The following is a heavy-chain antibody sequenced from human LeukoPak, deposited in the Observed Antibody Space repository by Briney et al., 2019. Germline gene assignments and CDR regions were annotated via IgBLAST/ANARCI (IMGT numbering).Heavy chain of an antibody. Sequence: SVKVSCKASGGTFSSYAISWVRQAPGQGLEWMGGIIPIFGTANYAQKFQGRVTITADKSTSTAYMELSSLRSEDTAVYYCASFGSEYQLLQTYYYYMDVWGKGTTVTVSS. CDR1: GGTFSSYA. J-gene: IGHJ6*03. CDR3: ASFGSEYQLLQTYYYYMDV. D-gene: IGHD2-2*01. V-gene: IGHV1-69*06. CDR2: IIPIFGTA.